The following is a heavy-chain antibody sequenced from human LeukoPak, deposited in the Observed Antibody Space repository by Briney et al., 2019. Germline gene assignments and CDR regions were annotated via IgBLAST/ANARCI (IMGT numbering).Heavy chain of an antibody. Sequence: PSETLSLTCTVSGGSISSYYWSWIRQPPGKGLGWIGYIYYSGSTNYNPSLKSRVTISVDTSKNQFSLKLSSVTAADTAVYYCARDRGYYDSSGYYGYYFDYWGQGTLVTVSS. CDR2: IYYSGST. V-gene: IGHV4-59*01. CDR3: ARDRGYYDSSGYYGYYFDY. D-gene: IGHD3-22*01. CDR1: GGSISSYY. J-gene: IGHJ4*02.